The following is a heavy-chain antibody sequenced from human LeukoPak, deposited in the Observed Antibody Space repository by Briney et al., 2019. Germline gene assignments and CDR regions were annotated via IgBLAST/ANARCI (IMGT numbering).Heavy chain of an antibody. J-gene: IGHJ4*02. CDR1: GVSFSGYY. Sequence: PSETLSLTCAVYGVSFSGYYWSWIRQPPGKGLEWIGEINHSGSTNYNPSLKSRVTISVDTSKNQFSLKLSSVTAADTAVYYRARGGPYYDFWSGYYFWGQGTLVTVSS. CDR2: INHSGST. D-gene: IGHD3-3*01. CDR3: ARGGPYYDFWSGYYF. V-gene: IGHV4-34*01.